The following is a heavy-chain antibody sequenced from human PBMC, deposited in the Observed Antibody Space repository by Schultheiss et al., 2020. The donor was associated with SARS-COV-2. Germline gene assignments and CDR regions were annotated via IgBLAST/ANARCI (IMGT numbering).Heavy chain of an antibody. CDR3: AKSKGASPFDY. CDR1: GFTFSSYW. V-gene: IGHV3-74*01. CDR2: INSDGSST. D-gene: IGHD2-2*01. Sequence: GESLKISCAASGFTFSSYWMHWVRQAPGKGLVWVSRINSDGSSTSYADSVKGRFTISRDNAKNTLYLQMNSLRAEDTAVYYCAKSKGASPFDYWGQGTLVTVSS. J-gene: IGHJ4*02.